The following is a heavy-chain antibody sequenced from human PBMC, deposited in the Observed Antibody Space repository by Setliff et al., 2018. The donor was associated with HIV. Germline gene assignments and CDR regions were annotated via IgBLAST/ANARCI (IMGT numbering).Heavy chain of an antibody. Sequence: SGPTLVNPPQTLTLTCTFSGLSLSTSGVGVGWIRQSPGKALGWPAFIYWNNNKHYSTSLKSRLTVTKDTSKNRVVFTMTNMDPVDTATYYCAYSGRQLRGPYFDFWGQGTPVTVSS. D-gene: IGHD1-1*01. CDR3: AYSGRQLRGPYFDF. J-gene: IGHJ4*02. CDR1: GLSLSTSGVG. V-gene: IGHV2-5*01. CDR2: IYWNNNK.